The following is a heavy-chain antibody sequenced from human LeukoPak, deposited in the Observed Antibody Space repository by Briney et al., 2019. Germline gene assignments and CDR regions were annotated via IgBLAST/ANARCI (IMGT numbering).Heavy chain of an antibody. CDR1: GRTFSSYA. V-gene: IGHV1-69*04. CDR3: ARDLVIVGATRTDY. Sequence: GASVKVSCKASGRTFSSYAISWVRQAPGQGLEWMGRIIPILGIANYAQKFQGRVMITADKSTSTAYMELSSLRSEDTAVYYCARDLVIVGATRTDYWGQGTLVTVSS. CDR2: IIPILGIA. D-gene: IGHD1-26*01. J-gene: IGHJ4*02.